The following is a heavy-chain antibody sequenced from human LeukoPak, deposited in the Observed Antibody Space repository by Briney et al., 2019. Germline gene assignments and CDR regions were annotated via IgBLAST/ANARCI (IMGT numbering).Heavy chain of an antibody. V-gene: IGHV3-21*01. CDR3: ARDPPALLWFGDPSYFDY. CDR2: ISSSSSYI. Sequence: PGGSLRLSCAASGFTFSSYWMSWVRQAPGKGLEWVSSISSSSSYIYYADSVKGRFTISRDNAKNSLYLQMNSLRAEDTAVYYCARDPPALLWFGDPSYFDYWGQGTLVTVSS. D-gene: IGHD3-10*01. J-gene: IGHJ4*02. CDR1: GFTFSSYW.